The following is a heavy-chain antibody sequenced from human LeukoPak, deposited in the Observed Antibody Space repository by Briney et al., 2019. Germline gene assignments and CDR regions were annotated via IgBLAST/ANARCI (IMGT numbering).Heavy chain of an antibody. J-gene: IGHJ4*02. CDR2: IIPIFGTA. CDR1: GGTFSSYA. V-gene: IGHV1-69*13. CDR3: ARGWDYDSGGRPTAYVY. Sequence: SVKVPCKASGGTFSSYAISWARQAPGQGLEWMGGIIPIFGTANYAQKFQGKVTITADESTSTAYMELSSLRSEDTAVYYCARGWDYDSGGRPTAYVYWGQGTLVSVSS. D-gene: IGHD3-22*01.